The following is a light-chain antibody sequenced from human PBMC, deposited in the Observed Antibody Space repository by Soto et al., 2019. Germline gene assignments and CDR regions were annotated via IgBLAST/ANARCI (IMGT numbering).Light chain of an antibody. CDR3: QSYDTSLRGSTWV. J-gene: IGLJ3*02. CDR1: SSDVGGYKY. V-gene: IGLV2-14*01. Sequence: QSVLTQPASVAGSPGQSITISCTGTSSDVGGYKYVSWYQQHPGKAPKLMIYEVGNRPSGVSQRFSGSKSGNTASLTIFGLQAEDEADYYCQSYDTSLRGSTWVFGGGTKLTVL. CDR2: EVG.